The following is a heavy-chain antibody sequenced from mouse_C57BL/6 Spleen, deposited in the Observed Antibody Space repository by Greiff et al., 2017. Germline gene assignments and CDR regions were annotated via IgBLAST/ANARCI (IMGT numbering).Heavy chain of an antibody. CDR2: ISDGGSYT. CDR3: ARDCRYLWYFDD. J-gene: IGHJ1*03. Sequence: EVKLMESGGGLVKPGGSLKLSCAASGFTFSSYAMSWVRQTPEKRLEWVATISDGGSYTYYPDNVKGRFTISRDNAKNNLYLQMSHLKSEDAAMYYCARDCRYLWYFDDWGTGTTVTVSS. CDR1: GFTFSSYA. V-gene: IGHV5-4*01.